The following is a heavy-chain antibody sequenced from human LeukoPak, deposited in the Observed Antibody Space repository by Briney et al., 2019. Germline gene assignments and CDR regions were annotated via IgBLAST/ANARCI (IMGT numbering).Heavy chain of an antibody. J-gene: IGHJ4*02. V-gene: IGHV3-11*04. CDR1: GFTFSDYY. CDR3: AREGWLVPMFDY. D-gene: IGHD6-19*01. Sequence: GGSLRLSCAASGFTFSDYYMSWIRQAPGKGLEWVSYISFSGSPTQYADSVKGRFTISRDNAKNSLYLQMNSLRAEDTAVYYCAREGWLVPMFDYWGQGTLVTVSS. CDR2: ISFSGSPT.